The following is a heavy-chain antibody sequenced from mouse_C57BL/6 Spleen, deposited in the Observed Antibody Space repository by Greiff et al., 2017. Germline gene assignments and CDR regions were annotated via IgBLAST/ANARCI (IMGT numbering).Heavy chain of an antibody. CDR1: GFTFSSYA. D-gene: IGHD3-2*02. CDR3: AREGDSSGYEAWFAY. V-gene: IGHV5-4*01. J-gene: IGHJ3*01. CDR2: ISDGGSYT. Sequence: VQLQQSGGGLVKPGGSLKLSCAASGFTFSSYAMSWVRQTPEKRLEWVATISDGGSYTYYPDNVQGRFTISRDNAKNNLYLQMSHLKSEDTAMYYCAREGDSSGYEAWFAYWGQGTLVTVSA.